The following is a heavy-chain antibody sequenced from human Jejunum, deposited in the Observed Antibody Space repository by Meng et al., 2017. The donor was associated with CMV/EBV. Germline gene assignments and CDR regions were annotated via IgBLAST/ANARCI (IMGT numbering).Heavy chain of an antibody. Sequence: QVVEVGGGLVKPGGSLRLSCAASGFTFSDAWMSWVRQAPGKGLEWVGRIKAKTDGEPTDYAAPVKGRFTLSRDDSKNTAYLQMDSLKTDDTAVYYCTRSKVGDFDYWGQGTLVTVSS. CDR1: GFTFSDAW. V-gene: IGHV3-15*01. D-gene: IGHD3-3*01. CDR3: TRSKVGDFDY. J-gene: IGHJ4*02. CDR2: IKAKTDGEPT.